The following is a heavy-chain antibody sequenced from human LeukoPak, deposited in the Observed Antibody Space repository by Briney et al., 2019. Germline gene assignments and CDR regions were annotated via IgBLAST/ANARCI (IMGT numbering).Heavy chain of an antibody. CDR2: ITWNGANT. V-gene: IGHV3-20*04. Sequence: GGSLRLSCAASGFTFDDYGMNWVRQTPGKGLEWVSTITWNGANTGYADSVKGRFTISRDNSKNTLYLQMNSLRADDTAVYYCARGMRYSTGWYNFDYWGQGTLVTVSS. D-gene: IGHD6-19*01. CDR1: GFTFDDYG. CDR3: ARGMRYSTGWYNFDY. J-gene: IGHJ4*02.